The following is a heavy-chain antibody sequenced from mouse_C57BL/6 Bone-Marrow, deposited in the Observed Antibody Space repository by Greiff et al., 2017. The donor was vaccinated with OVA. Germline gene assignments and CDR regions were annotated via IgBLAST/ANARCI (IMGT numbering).Heavy chain of an antibody. J-gene: IGHJ1*03. CDR1: GYTFTSYG. CDR3: ARGHYYGSSYWYFDV. D-gene: IGHD1-1*01. Sequence: VMLVESGAELERPGASVKLSCKASGYTFTSYGISWVKQRTGQGLEWIGEIYPRSGNTYYNEKFKGKATLTADKSSSTAYMELRSLTSEDSAVYFCARGHYYGSSYWYFDVWGTGTTVTVSS. V-gene: IGHV1-81*01. CDR2: IYPRSGNT.